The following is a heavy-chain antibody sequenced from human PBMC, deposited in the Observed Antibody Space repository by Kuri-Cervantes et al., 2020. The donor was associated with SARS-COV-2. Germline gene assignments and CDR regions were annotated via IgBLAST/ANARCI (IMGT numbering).Heavy chain of an antibody. CDR1: GFTFSSYG. CDR2: ISGSGGST. CDR3: ARAGGLADAFDI. J-gene: IGHJ3*02. V-gene: IGHV3-21*01. Sequence: GESLKISCAASGFTFSSYGMHWVRQAPGKGLEWVSAISGSGGSTYYADSVKGRFTISRDNAKDSLYLQMNSLRAEDTAVYYCARAGGLADAFDIWGQGTMVTVSS. D-gene: IGHD3/OR15-3a*01.